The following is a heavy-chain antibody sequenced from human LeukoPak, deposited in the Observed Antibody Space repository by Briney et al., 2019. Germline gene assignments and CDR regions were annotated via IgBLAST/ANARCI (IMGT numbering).Heavy chain of an antibody. CDR3: ATSNYYNGMDV. CDR1: GGSFSGYY. Sequence: SETLSLTCAVYGGSFSGYYWTWIRQPPGKGLEWIGHIYYSGSTNYNPSLKSRVTMSIDTPKRQFSLKLTSVTAADTAVYYCATSNYYNGMDVWGQGTTVTVSS. CDR2: IYYSGST. V-gene: IGHV4-59*08. J-gene: IGHJ6*02.